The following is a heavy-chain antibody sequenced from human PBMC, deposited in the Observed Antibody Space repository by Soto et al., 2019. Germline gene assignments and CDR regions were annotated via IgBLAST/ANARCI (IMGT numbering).Heavy chain of an antibody. J-gene: IGHJ6*02. Sequence: SETLSLTCTVSCGSISSYYWSWIRQPPGKGLEWIGYIYYSGSTNYNPSLKSRVTISVDTSKNQFSLKLSSVTAADTAVYYCASSSGGDTAMFSPPYYYYYGMDVWGQGTTVTVSS. CDR1: CGSISSYY. V-gene: IGHV4-59*01. CDR2: IYYSGST. CDR3: ASSSGGDTAMFSPPYYYYYGMDV. D-gene: IGHD5-18*01.